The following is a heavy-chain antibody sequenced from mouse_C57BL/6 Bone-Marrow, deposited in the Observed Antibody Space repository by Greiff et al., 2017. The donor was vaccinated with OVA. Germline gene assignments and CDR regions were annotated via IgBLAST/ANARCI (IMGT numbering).Heavy chain of an antibody. CDR1: GFTFSSYG. CDR3: ARQGGNYDWYCDV. V-gene: IGHV5-6*01. J-gene: IGHJ1*03. Sequence: EVKLVESGGDLVKPGGSLKLSCAASGFTFSSYGLSWVRQTPDKRLAWVATISSGGSYTYYPDSVKGRFTISRDHDKNTLYLQMSSLRSEDTAMYYCARQGGNYDWYCDVGGTGTTVTVSS. CDR2: ISSGGSYT. D-gene: IGHD2-1*01.